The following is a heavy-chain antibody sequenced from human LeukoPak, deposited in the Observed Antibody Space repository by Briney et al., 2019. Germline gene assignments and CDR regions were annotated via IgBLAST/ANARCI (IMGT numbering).Heavy chain of an antibody. CDR1: GFTFSSYA. CDR2: ISGSGGST. CDR3: APSRAVAGPFDY. Sequence: GGSLRLSCAAPGFTFSSYAMSWVRQAPGKGLEWVSAISGSGGSTYYAHSVKGRFTISRDNSKNTLYLQMNSLRAEGTAVYYCAPSRAVAGPFDYGGQGTLVAVSA. V-gene: IGHV3-23*01. D-gene: IGHD6-19*01. J-gene: IGHJ4*02.